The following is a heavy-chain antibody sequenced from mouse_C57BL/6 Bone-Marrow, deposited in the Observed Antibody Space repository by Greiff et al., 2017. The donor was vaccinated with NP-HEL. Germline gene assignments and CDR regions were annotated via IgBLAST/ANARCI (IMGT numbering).Heavy chain of an antibody. D-gene: IGHD1-1*02. CDR1: GYTFTSYW. CDR3: ARRVATRWYFDV. CDR2: IDPSDSET. V-gene: IGHV1-52*01. J-gene: IGHJ1*03. Sequence: VQLQQPGAELVRPGSSVKLSCKASGYTFTSYWMHWVKQRPIQGLEWIGNIDPSDSETHYNQKFKDKATLTVDKSSSTAYMQLSSLTSEDSAVYYCARRVATRWYFDVWGTGTTVTVSS.